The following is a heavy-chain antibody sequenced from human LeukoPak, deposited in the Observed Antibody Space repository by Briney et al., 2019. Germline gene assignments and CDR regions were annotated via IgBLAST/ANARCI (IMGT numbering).Heavy chain of an antibody. CDR2: ISGSGGST. CDR1: GFTFSSYG. CDR3: AKDKYNWNYWYYGMDV. Sequence: PGGSLRLSCAASGFTFSSYGMHWVRQAPGKGLEWVSAISGSGGSTYYADSVKGRFTISRDNSKNTLYLQMNSLRAEDTAVYYCAKDKYNWNYWYYGMDVWGQGTTVTVSS. J-gene: IGHJ6*02. D-gene: IGHD1-20*01. V-gene: IGHV3-23*01.